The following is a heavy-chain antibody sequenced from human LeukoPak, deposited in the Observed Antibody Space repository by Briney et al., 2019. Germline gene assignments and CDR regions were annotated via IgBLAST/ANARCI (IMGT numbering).Heavy chain of an antibody. V-gene: IGHV4-59*08. Sequence: PSETLSLTCTVSGGSISSYYWSWIRQPPGKGLEWIGYIYYSGSTNYNPSLKCRVTISVDTSKNQFSLKLSSVTAADTAVYYCARSEPGLYYDSGFDYWGQGTLVTVSS. CDR2: IYYSGST. CDR3: ARSEPGLYYDSGFDY. CDR1: GGSISSYY. D-gene: IGHD3-22*01. J-gene: IGHJ4*02.